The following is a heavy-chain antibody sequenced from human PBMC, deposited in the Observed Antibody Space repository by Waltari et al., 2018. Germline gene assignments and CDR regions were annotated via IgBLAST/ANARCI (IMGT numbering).Heavy chain of an antibody. Sequence: EVQLLESGGGLVQPGGSLRLSCAASGFNFPTYAMNWVRQAPGKGLEWVSCISGSAGSTHNADSVKGRFTISRDNSKNTLYLQMNSLRAEDTAVYYCAKTYYGFCSGYADYWGQGTLVTVSS. D-gene: IGHD3-3*01. V-gene: IGHV3-23*01. CDR3: AKTYYGFCSGYADY. J-gene: IGHJ4*02. CDR2: ISGSAGST. CDR1: GFNFPTYA.